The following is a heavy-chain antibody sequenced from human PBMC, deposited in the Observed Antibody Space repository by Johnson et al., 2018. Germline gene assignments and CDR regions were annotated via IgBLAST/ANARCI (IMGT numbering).Heavy chain of an antibody. D-gene: IGHD5-18*01. CDR2: IIPIFGTA. CDR1: GYTFTSYA. Sequence: VQLVESGAEVKKPGASVKVSCKASGYTFTSYAMHWVRQAPGQGLEWMGGIIPIFGTANYAQKFQGRVTITADASTSTAYMELSSLRSEDTPMYYCARDGGTAMGTNDACDIWGQGTMVTVSS. J-gene: IGHJ3*02. CDR3: ARDGGTAMGTNDACDI. V-gene: IGHV1-69*01.